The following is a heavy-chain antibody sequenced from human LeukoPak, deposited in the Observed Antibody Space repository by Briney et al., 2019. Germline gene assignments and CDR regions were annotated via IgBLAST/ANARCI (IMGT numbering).Heavy chain of an antibody. D-gene: IGHD3-22*01. CDR1: GYTFTGYY. CDR3: AREKYYYDSSGYYQTRMFDY. Sequence: ASVTVSCKASGYTFTGYYMHWVRQAPGQGLEWMGWINPNSGGTNYAQKFQGWVTMTRDTSISTAYMEPSRLRSDDTAVYYCAREKYYYDSSGYYQTRMFDYWGQGTLVTVSS. V-gene: IGHV1-2*04. J-gene: IGHJ4*02. CDR2: INPNSGGT.